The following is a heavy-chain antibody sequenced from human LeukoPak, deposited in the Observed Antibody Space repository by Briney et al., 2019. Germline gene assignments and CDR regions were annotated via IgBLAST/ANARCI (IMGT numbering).Heavy chain of an antibody. Sequence: GGSLRLSCEASGFALSNYIMNWVRQAPGKGLEWISYISISSSTIYYRDSVRGRFTISRDNAKNSLYLQMNSLRAEDTAEYYCARDYFGWDCWGQGTLVTVSS. CDR2: ISISSSTI. D-gene: IGHD3-9*01. V-gene: IGHV3-48*04. CDR3: ARDYFGWDC. CDR1: GFALSNYI. J-gene: IGHJ4*02.